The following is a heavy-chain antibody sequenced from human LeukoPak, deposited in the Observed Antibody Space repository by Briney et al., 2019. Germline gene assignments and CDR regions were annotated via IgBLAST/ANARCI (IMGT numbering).Heavy chain of an antibody. CDR2: IRYDGSNK. J-gene: IGHJ4*02. CDR3: AKARDDYYDSSGYFDY. V-gene: IGHV3-30*02. D-gene: IGHD3-22*01. CDR1: GFTFSSYG. Sequence: GGSLRLSCAASGFTFSSYGMHWVRQAPGKGLEWVAFIRYDGSNKYYADSVKGRFTISRDNSKNTLYLQMNSPRAEDTAVYYCAKARDDYYDSSGYFDYWGQGTLVTVSS.